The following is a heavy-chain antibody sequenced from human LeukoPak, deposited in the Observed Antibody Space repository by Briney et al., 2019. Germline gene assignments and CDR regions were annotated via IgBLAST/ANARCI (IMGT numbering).Heavy chain of an antibody. J-gene: IGHJ5*02. V-gene: IGHV1-2*02. D-gene: IGHD2-2*01. CDR3: ARDWGVGYCSSTSCFNWFDP. CDR1: GYTFTGYY. Sequence: ASVKVSCKASGYTFTGYYMHWVRQAPGQGLEWMGWINPNSGGTNYAQEFQGRVTMTRDTSISTAYMELSRLRSDDTAVYYCARDWGVGYCSSTSCFNWFDPWGQGTLVTVSS. CDR2: INPNSGGT.